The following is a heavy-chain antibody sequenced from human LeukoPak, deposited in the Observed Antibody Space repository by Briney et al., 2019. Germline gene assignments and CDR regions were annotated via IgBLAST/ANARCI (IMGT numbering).Heavy chain of an antibody. D-gene: IGHD2-2*02. J-gene: IGHJ6*02. CDR2: IYYSGST. V-gene: IGHV4-39*01. CDR1: GGSISSSSYY. CDR3: ARHRYLDV. Sequence: SETLSLTCTVSGGSISSSSYYWGWIRQPPGKGLEWIGSIYYSGSTNYNPSLKSRVTISLNMSKNQFSLKLTSVTAVDTAVYYCARHRYLDVWGQGTAVIVSS.